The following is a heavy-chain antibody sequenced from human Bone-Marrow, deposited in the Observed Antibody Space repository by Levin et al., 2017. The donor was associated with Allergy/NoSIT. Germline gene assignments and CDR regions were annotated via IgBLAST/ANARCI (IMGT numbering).Heavy chain of an antibody. D-gene: IGHD4-17*01. Sequence: LSLTCAASGFTFGDHYMDWVRQAPGKGLEWVARARNKVKSYTTEYAASVKGRFTISRDDSQNSLYLQMNSLKIEDTAVYYCARGGTSVSNFYYGLDAWGQGTTVTVSS. CDR2: ARNKVKSYTT. CDR1: GFTFGDHY. V-gene: IGHV3-72*01. J-gene: IGHJ6*02. CDR3: ARGGTSVSNFYYGLDA.